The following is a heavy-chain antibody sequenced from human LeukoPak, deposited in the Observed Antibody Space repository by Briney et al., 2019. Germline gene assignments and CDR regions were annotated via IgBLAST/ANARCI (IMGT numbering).Heavy chain of an antibody. CDR3: ARRRWVAATPHSWAFDI. V-gene: IGHV1-18*01. CDR2: ISAYNGNT. Sequence: GALVKVSCKASGYTFTSYGISWVRQAPGQGLEWMGWISAYNGNTNYAQKLQGRVTMTTDTSTSTAYMELSSLRSEDTAVYYCARRRWVAATPHSWAFDIWGQGTMVTVSS. D-gene: IGHD2-15*01. J-gene: IGHJ3*02. CDR1: GYTFTSYG.